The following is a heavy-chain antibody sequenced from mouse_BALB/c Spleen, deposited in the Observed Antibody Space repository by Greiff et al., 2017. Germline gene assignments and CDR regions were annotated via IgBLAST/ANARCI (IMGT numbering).Heavy chain of an antibody. J-gene: IGHJ4*01. CDR3: AKKEGPYYGLYYYAMDY. D-gene: IGHD2-10*01. CDR1: GFSLTSYG. CDR2: IWRGGST. V-gene: IGHV2-5-1*01. Sequence: VQLVESGPSLVQPSQSLSITCTVSGFSLTSYGVHWVRQSPGKGLEWLGVIWRGGSTDYNAAFMSRLSITKDNSTSHVFFKMNSLQADDTAIYYCAKKEGPYYGLYYYAMDYWGQGTSVTVSA.